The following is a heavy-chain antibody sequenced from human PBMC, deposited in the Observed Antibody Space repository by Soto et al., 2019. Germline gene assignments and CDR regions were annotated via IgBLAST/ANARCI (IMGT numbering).Heavy chain of an antibody. Sequence: GGSLRLSCAASGFIFGNAWINWVRQAPGKGLEWVGRIKSKTDGGTTDYAAPVKGIFAISRDDSKNTLYLQMNSLRAEDTAVYYCSKGYCSGGSCYSMGFGAFDIWGQGTMVTVSS. CDR3: SKGYCSGGSCYSMGFGAFDI. V-gene: IGHV3-15*07. CDR2: IKSKTDGGTT. J-gene: IGHJ3*02. CDR1: GFIFGNAW. D-gene: IGHD2-15*01.